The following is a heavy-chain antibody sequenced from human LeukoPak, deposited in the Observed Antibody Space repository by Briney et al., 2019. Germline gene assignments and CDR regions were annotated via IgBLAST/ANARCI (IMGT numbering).Heavy chain of an antibody. CDR1: GGSISSGDYY. J-gene: IGHJ4*02. V-gene: IGHV4-30-4*01. D-gene: IGHD3-10*01. CDR2: IYYSGST. CDR3: PSSMVRGVIFDY. Sequence: PSETLSLTCTVSGGSISSGDYYWSWIRQPPGKGLEWSGYIYYSGSTYYNPCLKSRVTISVDTSKNQFSLKLSSVTAADTAVYYCPSSMVRGVIFDYWGQGTLVTVSS.